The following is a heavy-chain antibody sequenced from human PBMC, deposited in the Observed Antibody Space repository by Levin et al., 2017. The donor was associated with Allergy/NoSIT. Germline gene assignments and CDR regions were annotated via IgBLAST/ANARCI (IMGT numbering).Heavy chain of an antibody. CDR3: ARGGYSTVRGDY. Sequence: GGSLRLSCAASGFTFSHYGIHWVRQAPGKGLEWISSITGGNTAIYYADSVKGRFTISRDNAKNSLYLQMDSLRDEDTAVYYCARGGYSTVRGDYWGQGTLVTVSA. D-gene: IGHD2/OR15-2a*01. J-gene: IGHJ4*02. V-gene: IGHV3-48*02. CDR1: GFTFSHYG. CDR2: ITGGNTAI.